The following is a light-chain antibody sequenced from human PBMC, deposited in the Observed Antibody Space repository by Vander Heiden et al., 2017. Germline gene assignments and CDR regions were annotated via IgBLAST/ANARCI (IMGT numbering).Light chain of an antibody. Sequence: DIQLTQSPSTLSASVGDRVTITCRASQSISSWLAWYQQKPGKAPKLLIYKASSLESGVPSRFSGSGSGTEFTLTIISLQPDDFATYYCRQENSYPVTFGQGTKVEIK. J-gene: IGKJ1*01. CDR3: RQENSYPVT. CDR1: QSISSW. V-gene: IGKV1-5*03. CDR2: KAS.